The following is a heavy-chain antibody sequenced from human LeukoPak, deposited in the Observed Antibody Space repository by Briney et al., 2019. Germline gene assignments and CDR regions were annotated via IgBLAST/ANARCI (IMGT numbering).Heavy chain of an antibody. CDR2: ISSSSSYI. CDR1: GFTFSSYS. CDR3: ARAGITIFGVVTYFDY. V-gene: IGHV3-21*01. Sequence: GGSLRLSCAASGFTFSSYSMNWVRQAPGKGLEWVSSISSSSSYIYYADSVKGRFTISRDNAKNSLYLQMNSLRAEDTAVYYCARAGITIFGVVTYFDYWGQGTLVTVSS. J-gene: IGHJ4*02. D-gene: IGHD3-3*01.